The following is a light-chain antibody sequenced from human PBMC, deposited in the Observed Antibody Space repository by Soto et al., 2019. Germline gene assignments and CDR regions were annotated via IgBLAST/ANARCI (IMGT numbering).Light chain of an antibody. CDR2: GAS. CDR1: QSVSSN. J-gene: IGKJ5*01. V-gene: IGKV3-15*01. CDR3: QQRSDWPSIS. Sequence: EIVLTQSPGTLSLSPGERATLSCRASQSVSSNLAWYQQKPGQAPRLLIYGASTRATDIPARFSGSGSGTEFTLTISSLEFEDSAVYYCQQRSDWPSISFGQGTRLEIK.